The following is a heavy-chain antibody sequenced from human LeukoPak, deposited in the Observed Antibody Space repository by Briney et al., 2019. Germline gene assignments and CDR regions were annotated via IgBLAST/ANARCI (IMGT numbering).Heavy chain of an antibody. Sequence: PAASVKVSCKASGYTFTSYDINWVRQATGQGPEWMGWMNPNSGNTGYAQKFQGRVTITRNTSISTAYMELSSLRSEDTAVYYCARVSSSSWGIDYWGQGTLVTVSS. J-gene: IGHJ4*02. D-gene: IGHD6-13*01. CDR2: MNPNSGNT. V-gene: IGHV1-8*03. CDR1: GYTFTSYD. CDR3: ARVSSSSWGIDY.